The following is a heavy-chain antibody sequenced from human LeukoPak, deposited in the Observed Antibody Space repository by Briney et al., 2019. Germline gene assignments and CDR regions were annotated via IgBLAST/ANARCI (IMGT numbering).Heavy chain of an antibody. V-gene: IGHV3-7*01. CDR1: GFTFSSYW. J-gene: IGHJ6*02. CDR3: ARESSYYGMDV. Sequence: GGSLRLSCAAPGFTFSSYWMSWVRQAPGKGLEWVANIKQDGSEKYYVDSVKGRFTISRDNAKNSLYLQMNSLRAEDTAVYYCARESSYYGMDVWGQGTTVTVSS. D-gene: IGHD2-2*01. CDR2: IKQDGSEK.